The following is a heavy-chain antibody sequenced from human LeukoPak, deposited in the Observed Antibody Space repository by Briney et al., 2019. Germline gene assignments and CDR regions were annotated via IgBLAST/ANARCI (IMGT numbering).Heavy chain of an antibody. CDR1: GYTFTSYG. CDR3: ARARYSTSPPDV. Sequence: ASVNVSCKASGYTFTSYGITWARQAPGQGPEWMGWISAYNGNTNYAQNLQGRVTMTTDTSTSTAYMELRSLRSDDTAVYYCARARYSTSPPDVWGQGTTVTVSS. V-gene: IGHV1-18*01. J-gene: IGHJ6*02. D-gene: IGHD6-6*01. CDR2: ISAYNGNT.